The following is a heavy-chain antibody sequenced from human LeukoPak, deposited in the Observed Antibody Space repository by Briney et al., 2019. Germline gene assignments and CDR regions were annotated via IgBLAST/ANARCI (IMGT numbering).Heavy chain of an antibody. CDR2: ISSSSSTI. CDR3: ARVSSSWLNWFDP. CDR1: GFTFSSYS. D-gene: IGHD6-13*01. J-gene: IGHJ5*02. V-gene: IGHV3-48*04. Sequence: GGSLRLSCAASGFTFSSYSMNWVRQAPGKGLEWVSYISSSSSTIYYADSVKGRFTISRDNAKNSLYLQMNSLRAEDTAVYYCARVSSSWLNWFDPWGQGTLVPSPQ.